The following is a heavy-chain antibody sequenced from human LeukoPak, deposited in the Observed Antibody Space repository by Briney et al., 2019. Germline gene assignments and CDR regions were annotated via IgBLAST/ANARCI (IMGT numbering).Heavy chain of an antibody. D-gene: IGHD1-26*01. CDR1: GFTFSNYR. J-gene: IGHJ3*02. CDR2: ISSSGSYI. CDR3: ARDFGGSNYYAFDI. V-gene: IGHV3-21*01. Sequence: GGSLRLSCAASGFTFSNYRMNWFRQAPGKGLEWVSSISSSGSYIYYAVSVKGRFTISRDNANNSLYLQMNSLRAEDTAVYYCARDFGGSNYYAFDIWGQETMVTVSS.